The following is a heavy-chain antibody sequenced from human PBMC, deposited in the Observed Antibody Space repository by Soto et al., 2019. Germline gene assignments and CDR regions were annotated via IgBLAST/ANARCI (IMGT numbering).Heavy chain of an antibody. V-gene: IGHV4-39*01. CDR2: IYYSGST. Sequence: QLQLQESGPGLVKPSETLSLTCTVSGGSISSSSYYWGWIRQPPGKGLEWIGSIYYSGSTYYNPSLKSRVTISVDTSKNQFSLKLSSVTAADTAVYYCAGYPGLDAFDIWGQGTMVTVSS. CDR3: AGYPGLDAFDI. D-gene: IGHD5-18*01. CDR1: GGSISSSSYY. J-gene: IGHJ3*02.